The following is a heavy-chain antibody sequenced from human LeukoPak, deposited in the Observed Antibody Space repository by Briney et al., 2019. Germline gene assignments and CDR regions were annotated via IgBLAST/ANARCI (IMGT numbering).Heavy chain of an antibody. CDR3: ATAGSSSWSPEYYFDY. CDR1: GYTFTSYY. CDR2: INPSGGST. V-gene: IGHV1-46*01. D-gene: IGHD6-13*01. Sequence: GASVKVSCKASGYTFTSYYMHWVRQAPGQGLEWMGIINPSGGSTSYAQKFQGRVTMTRDTSTSTVYMELSSLRSEDTAVYYCATAGSSSWSPEYYFDYWGQGTLVTVSS. J-gene: IGHJ4*02.